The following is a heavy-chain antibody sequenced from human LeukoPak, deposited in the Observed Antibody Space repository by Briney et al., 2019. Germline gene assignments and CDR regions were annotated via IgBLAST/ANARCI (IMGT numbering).Heavy chain of an antibody. V-gene: IGHV3-74*01. J-gene: IGHJ6*03. CDR1: GFTFSSYW. Sequence: GGSLRLSCAASGFTFSSYWMHWVRQAPGKGLVWVSRINSDGSSTSYADSAKGRFTISRDNAKNTLYLQMNSLRAEDTAVYYCARDYYDSSGYYYSYYYYMDVWGKGTTVTISS. CDR3: ARDYYDSSGYYYSYYYYMDV. D-gene: IGHD3-22*01. CDR2: INSDGSST.